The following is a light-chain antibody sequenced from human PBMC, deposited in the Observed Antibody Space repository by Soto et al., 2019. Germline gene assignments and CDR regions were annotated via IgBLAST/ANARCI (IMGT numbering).Light chain of an antibody. J-gene: IGLJ3*02. V-gene: IGLV1-51*02. CDR1: SNNIGRNY. Sequence: QSVLTQPPSVSAAPGEKVTICCPGSSNNIGRNYVSWYQQLSGSAHKLLTYENDRPPSGIPDRFTGTKSGTTATLGITGRQTGDEADYYCGAWDRSLKAGVFGVGTQLTVL. CDR2: END. CDR3: GAWDRSLKAGV.